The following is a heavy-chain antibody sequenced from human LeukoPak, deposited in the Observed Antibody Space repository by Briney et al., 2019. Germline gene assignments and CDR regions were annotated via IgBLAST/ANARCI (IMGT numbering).Heavy chain of an antibody. J-gene: IGHJ4*02. D-gene: IGHD2-2*01. V-gene: IGHV1-69*13. Sequence: ASVKVSCKASGGTISSYSISWVRQAPGQGLEWMGWIIPIFGAANYAQKFQGRVTITADESTSTAYMELSSLRFEDTAVYYCARDSDTSPHALDYWGPGTLVTVSS. CDR1: GGTISSYS. CDR3: ARDSDTSPHALDY. CDR2: IIPIFGAA.